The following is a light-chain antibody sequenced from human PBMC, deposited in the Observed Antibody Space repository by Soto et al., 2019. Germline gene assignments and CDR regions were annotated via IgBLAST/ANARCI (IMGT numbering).Light chain of an antibody. J-gene: IGKJ2*01. CDR2: EVS. Sequence: DVVMTQSPLSLPVTLGQPASISCRSSQSLVYNNGNTYLNWYHQRPGQSPRRLIYEVSNRDSGVPDRFSGSGSVTDFTLEISRVEAEDVGVYYCMQGTHWPYTFGQGTKLEI. V-gene: IGKV2-30*01. CDR3: MQGTHWPYT. CDR1: QSLVYNNGNTY.